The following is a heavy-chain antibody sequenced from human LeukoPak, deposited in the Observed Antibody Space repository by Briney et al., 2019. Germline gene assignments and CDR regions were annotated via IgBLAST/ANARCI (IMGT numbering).Heavy chain of an antibody. CDR1: GFTFNNYA. CDR3: ARSWGFAFDI. J-gene: IGHJ3*02. D-gene: IGHD3-16*01. V-gene: IGHV3-23*05. Sequence: PGGSLRLSCAASGFTFNNYAMTWVRQAPGKGLEWVSVIYISGNTYYAASVKGRFTISRDNSKNMLFLQMNSLRVEDTAVYYCARSWGFAFDIWGQGTMVTVSS. CDR2: IYISGNT.